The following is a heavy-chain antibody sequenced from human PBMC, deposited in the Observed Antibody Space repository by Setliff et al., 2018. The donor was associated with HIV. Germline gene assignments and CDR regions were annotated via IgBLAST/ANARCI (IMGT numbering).Heavy chain of an antibody. J-gene: IGHJ5*02. CDR3: ARLRAAGTVHYFDP. CDR1: GGSIRSIDYF. Sequence: LSLTCTVSGGSIRSIDYFWGWIRQPTGKGLEWLGNIGNIYYGGTTYYNPSLKGRITISVFTSSQQLSLTLTSVTPADTAVYYCARLRAAGTVHYFDPWGQGTQVTVSS. D-gene: IGHD6-13*01. V-gene: IGHV4-39*01. CDR2: IYYGGTT.